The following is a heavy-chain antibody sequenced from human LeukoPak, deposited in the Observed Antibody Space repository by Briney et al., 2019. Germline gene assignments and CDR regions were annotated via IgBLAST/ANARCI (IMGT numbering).Heavy chain of an antibody. CDR1: GYTFTGYH. CDR2: INPNSGGT. D-gene: IGHD3-10*01. CDR3: ARDKGLWFGELLFDY. V-gene: IGHV1-2*02. J-gene: IGHJ4*02. Sequence: ASVKVSCKASGYTFTGYHMHWVRQAPGQGLEWMGWINPNSGGTNYAQKFQGRVTMTRDTSISTAYMELSRLRSDDTAVYYCARDKGLWFGELLFDYWGQGTLVTVSS.